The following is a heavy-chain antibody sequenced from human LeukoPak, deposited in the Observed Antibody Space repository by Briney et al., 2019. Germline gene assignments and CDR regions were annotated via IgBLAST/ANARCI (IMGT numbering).Heavy chain of an antibody. V-gene: IGHV3-48*04. CDR1: GFTFSNYY. D-gene: IGHD3-3*01. CDR3: AKDRNYDFWSVFSSGFDMDV. J-gene: IGHJ6*03. CDR2: ISRRSETI. Sequence: GGSLRLSCAASGFTFSNYYFNWVRQAPGKGLEWVSYISRRSETIYYADSVKGRFTISRDNANDSLYLQMNSLRAEGTAVYYCAKDRNYDFWSVFSSGFDMDVWGKGTTVTVSS.